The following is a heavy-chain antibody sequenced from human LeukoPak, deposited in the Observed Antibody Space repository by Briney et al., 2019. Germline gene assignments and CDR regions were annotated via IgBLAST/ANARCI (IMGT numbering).Heavy chain of an antibody. Sequence: GASVKVSCKASGYTFTGYYMHWVRQAPGQGLEWMGIINPSGGSTSYAQKFQGRVTMTRDTSTSTVYMELSSLRSEDTAVYYCARDWGLTSISSGWYYFDYWGQGTLVTVSS. CDR1: GYTFTGYY. J-gene: IGHJ4*02. D-gene: IGHD6-19*01. CDR2: INPSGGST. V-gene: IGHV1-46*01. CDR3: ARDWGLTSISSGWYYFDY.